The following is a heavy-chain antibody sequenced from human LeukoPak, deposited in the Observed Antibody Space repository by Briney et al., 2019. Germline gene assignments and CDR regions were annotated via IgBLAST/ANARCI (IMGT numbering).Heavy chain of an antibody. CDR1: GGSISDYY. Sequence: SETLSLTCTVSGGSISDYYRGWIRQLPGKGLEWIGYFYNSGSSTYNPSLKSRVTISVDTSKEQFSLKLSSVTAADTAVYYCARRIAAAGTGVVDYWGQGTLVTVSS. CDR2: FYNSGSS. D-gene: IGHD6-13*01. V-gene: IGHV4-59*08. J-gene: IGHJ4*02. CDR3: ARRIAAAGTGVVDY.